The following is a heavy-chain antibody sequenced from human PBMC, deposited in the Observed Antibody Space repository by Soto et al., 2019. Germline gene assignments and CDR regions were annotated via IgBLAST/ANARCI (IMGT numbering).Heavy chain of an antibody. Sequence: QVQLQESGPGLVKPSQTLSLTCTVSGGSISSGGYYWSWIRQHPGKGLEWIGYIYYSGSTYYNPSLKSRVTISVDTSKNQFSLKLSSVTAADTAVYYCARDGYNWNYGGYYYYGMDVWGQGTTVTVSS. CDR1: GGSISSGGYY. J-gene: IGHJ6*02. D-gene: IGHD1-7*01. CDR2: IYYSGST. CDR3: ARDGYNWNYGGYYYYGMDV. V-gene: IGHV4-31*03.